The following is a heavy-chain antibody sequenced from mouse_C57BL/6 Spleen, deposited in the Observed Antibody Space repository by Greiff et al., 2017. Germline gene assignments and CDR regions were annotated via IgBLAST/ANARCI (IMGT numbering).Heavy chain of an antibody. J-gene: IGHJ3*01. D-gene: IGHD1-1*01. Sequence: VQLQQSGAELVRPGASVKLSCTASGFNIKDDYMHWVKQRPEQGLEWIGWIDPENGDTEYASKFQGKATITADTSSNTAYLQLSSLTSEDTAVYYCTLLYGSSFLFAYWGQGTLVTVSA. CDR1: GFNIKDDY. CDR3: TLLYGSSFLFAY. CDR2: IDPENGDT. V-gene: IGHV14-4*01.